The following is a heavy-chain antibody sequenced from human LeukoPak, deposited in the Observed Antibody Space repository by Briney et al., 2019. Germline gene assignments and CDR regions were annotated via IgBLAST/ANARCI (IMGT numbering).Heavy chain of an antibody. CDR3: ADEWLHVSGSYKANN. D-gene: IGHD3-10*01. CDR1: GFTFSSYG. V-gene: IGHV3-30*02. J-gene: IGHJ4*02. CDR2: IRNDGSDK. Sequence: GGSLRLSCAASGFTFSSYGMHWVRQAPGKGLEWVAFIRNDGSDKYHADSVKGRFTISRDNSKNTLYLQMNSLRTEDTAVYYCADEWLHVSGSYKANNWGQGTLVTVSS.